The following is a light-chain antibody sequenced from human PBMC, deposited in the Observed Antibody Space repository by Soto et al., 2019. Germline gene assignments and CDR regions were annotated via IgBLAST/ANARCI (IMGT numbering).Light chain of an antibody. V-gene: IGLV2-8*01. Sequence: QSALTQPPSASGSPGQSVTISCPGTSSDVGGYNYVSWYQHHPDKAPKLIIYEVYKRPSGVPDRFSGSKSGNTASLTVSGLQAEDEAEYYCSSYAASDSFVVFGGGTQLTVL. J-gene: IGLJ2*01. CDR3: SSYAASDSFVV. CDR2: EVY. CDR1: SSDVGGYNY.